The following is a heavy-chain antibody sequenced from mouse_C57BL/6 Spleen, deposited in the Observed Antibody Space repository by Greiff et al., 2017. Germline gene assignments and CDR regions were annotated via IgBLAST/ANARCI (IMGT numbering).Heavy chain of an antibody. CDR3: ARGAIYYDYDDSFYAMDY. CDR1: GYSFTGYY. J-gene: IGHJ4*01. CDR2: INPSTGGT. D-gene: IGHD2-4*01. Sequence: EVKLMESGPELVKPGASVKISCKASGYSFTGYYMNWVKQSPEKSLEWIGEINPSTGGTTYNQKFKAKATLTVDKSSSTAYMQLKSLTSEDSAVYYCARGAIYYDYDDSFYAMDYWGQGTSVTVSS. V-gene: IGHV1-42*01.